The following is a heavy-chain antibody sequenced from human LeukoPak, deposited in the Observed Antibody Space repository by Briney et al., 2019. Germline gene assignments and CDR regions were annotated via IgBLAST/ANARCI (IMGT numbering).Heavy chain of an antibody. CDR3: ARGANYGSGSYLLNWFDP. J-gene: IGHJ5*02. V-gene: IGHV4-59*01. D-gene: IGHD3-10*01. Sequence: PSETLSLTCTVSGGSISSYYWSWIRQPPGKGLEWIGYIYYSGSTNYNPSLKSRVTISVDTSKNQFSLKLSSVTAADTAAYYCARGANYGSGSYLLNWFDPWGQGTLVTVSS. CDR1: GGSISSYY. CDR2: IYYSGST.